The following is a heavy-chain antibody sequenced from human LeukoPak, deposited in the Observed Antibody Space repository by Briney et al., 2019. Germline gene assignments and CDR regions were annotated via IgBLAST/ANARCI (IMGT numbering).Heavy chain of an antibody. CDR1: GGSFSGYY. CDR2: INHSGST. V-gene: IGHV4-34*01. J-gene: IGHJ6*03. CDR3: ARDYGGNQYYYYYMDV. D-gene: IGHD4-23*01. Sequence: SETLSLTCAVYGGSFSGYYWSWIRQPPGKGLEWIGEINHSGSTNYNPSLKSRVTISVDTSKNQFSLKLSSVTAADTAVYYCARDYGGNQYYYYYMDVWGKGTTVTISS.